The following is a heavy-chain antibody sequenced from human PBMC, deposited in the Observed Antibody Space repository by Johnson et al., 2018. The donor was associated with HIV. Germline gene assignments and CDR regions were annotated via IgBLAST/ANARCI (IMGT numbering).Heavy chain of an antibody. CDR3: ARYGISFVGATTVKWAFDI. CDR2: ISYDGTNK. J-gene: IGHJ3*02. D-gene: IGHD1-26*01. V-gene: IGHV3-30-3*01. CDR1: GFTFSSYA. Sequence: QVQLVESGGGVVQPGRSLRLSCAASGFTFSSYAMHWVRQAPGEGLEWVAVISYDGTNKYYADSVKGRFTISRDNSKNTLYLQMNSLRAEDTAVYYCARYGISFVGATTVKWAFDIWGQGTMVTVSS.